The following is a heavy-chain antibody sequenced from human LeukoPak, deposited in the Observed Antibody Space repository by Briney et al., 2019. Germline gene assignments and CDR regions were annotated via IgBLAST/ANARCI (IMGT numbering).Heavy chain of an antibody. CDR3: ARGVRGDRNWFDP. CDR2: IYHSGST. Sequence: SQTLSLTCAVSGGSISSGGYSWSWIRQPPGTGLEWIGYIYHSGSTYYNPSLKSRVTISVDRSKNQFSLKLSSVTAADTAVYYCARGVRGDRNWFDPWGQGALVTVSS. CDR1: GGSISSGGYS. J-gene: IGHJ5*02. D-gene: IGHD2-8*01. V-gene: IGHV4-30-2*01.